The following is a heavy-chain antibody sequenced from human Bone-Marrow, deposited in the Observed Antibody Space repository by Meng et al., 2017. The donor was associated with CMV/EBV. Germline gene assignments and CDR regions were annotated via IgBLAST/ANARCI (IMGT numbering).Heavy chain of an antibody. Sequence: GESLKISCAASGFTFSSYGMHWVRQAPGKGLEWVAFIRYDGSNKYYADSVKGRFTISRDNAKNSLYLQMNSLRAEDTALYYCAREGAIVVVPTAKYYYYGMDVWGQGTTVTVSS. D-gene: IGHD2-2*01. CDR2: IRYDGSNK. CDR1: GFTFSSYG. CDR3: AREGAIVVVPTAKYYYYGMDV. V-gene: IGHV3-30*02. J-gene: IGHJ6*02.